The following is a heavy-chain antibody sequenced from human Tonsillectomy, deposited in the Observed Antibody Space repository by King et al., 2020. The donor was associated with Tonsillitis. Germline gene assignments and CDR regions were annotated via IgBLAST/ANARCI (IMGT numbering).Heavy chain of an antibody. D-gene: IGHD2-15*01. J-gene: IGHJ5*02. CDR1: GFSFSDYY. Sequence: VQLVESGGGLVRPGGSLRLSCAASGFSFSDYYMHWIRQAPGKGLEWGSYISDSGSYIYYADSVKGRFTISRDNAKNSLFLQMNSLRAEDTAVYYCARGELEYCSGGSCDILHNWFDPWGQGTLVTVSS. CDR2: ISDSGSYI. V-gene: IGHV3-11*01. CDR3: ARGELEYCSGGSCDILHNWFDP.